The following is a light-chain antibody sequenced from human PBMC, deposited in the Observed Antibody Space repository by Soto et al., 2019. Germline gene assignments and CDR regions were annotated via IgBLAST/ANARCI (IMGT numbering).Light chain of an antibody. CDR2: DAS. V-gene: IGKV3-11*01. CDR1: QSVSSN. CDR3: QQRQYWPPIT. J-gene: IGKJ5*01. Sequence: EVVMTQSPATLSVSPGESATLSCRASQSVSSNLAWHQQKPGQAPRLLIYDASNRAAGIPARFSGSGSGTDFTLTISSLEPEDFAIYYCQQRQYWPPITFGQGTRLEIK.